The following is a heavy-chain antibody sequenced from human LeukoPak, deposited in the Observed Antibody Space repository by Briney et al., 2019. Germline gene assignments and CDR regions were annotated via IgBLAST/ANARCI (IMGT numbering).Heavy chain of an antibody. D-gene: IGHD6-13*01. Sequence: GGSLRLSCAASGFTFSSYAMSWVRQAPGKGLEWVSAISGSGGSTYYADSVKGRFTISRDNSKNTLYLQMNSLRAEDTAVYYCAKGKGSSSLRSWFDPWGQGTLVTVSS. CDR3: AKGKGSSSLRSWFDP. J-gene: IGHJ5*02. CDR2: ISGSGGST. CDR1: GFTFSSYA. V-gene: IGHV3-23*01.